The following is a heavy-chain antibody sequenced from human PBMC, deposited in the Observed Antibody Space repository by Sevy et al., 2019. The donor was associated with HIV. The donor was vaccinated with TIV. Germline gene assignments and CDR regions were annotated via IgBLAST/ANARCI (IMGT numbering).Heavy chain of an antibody. CDR1: GFSFDSYG. D-gene: IGHD3-3*02. Sequence: GGSLRLSCAVSGFSFDSYGMTWVRQAPGKGLEWVSGISGSGSTIYYADSVKGRFTISRDNAKNSLYLQMNSLRAEDTAVYYCARDGSYSILGGYFDLWGRGTLVTVSS. CDR3: ARDGSYSILGGYFDL. CDR2: ISGSGSTI. J-gene: IGHJ2*01. V-gene: IGHV3-48*04.